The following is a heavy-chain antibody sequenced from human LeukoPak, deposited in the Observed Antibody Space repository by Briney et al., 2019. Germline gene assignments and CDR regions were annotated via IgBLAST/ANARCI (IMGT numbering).Heavy chain of an antibody. D-gene: IGHD6-13*01. Sequence: RGESLKISCKGSGYSFTSYWIGWVRQMPGKGLEWMGIIYPGDSDTRYSPSFQGQVTISADKSISTAYLQWSSLKASDTAMYYCARRAYSSSWYEDLFFDYWGQGTLVTVSS. V-gene: IGHV5-51*01. J-gene: IGHJ4*02. CDR3: ARRAYSSSWYEDLFFDY. CDR1: GYSFTSYW. CDR2: IYPGDSDT.